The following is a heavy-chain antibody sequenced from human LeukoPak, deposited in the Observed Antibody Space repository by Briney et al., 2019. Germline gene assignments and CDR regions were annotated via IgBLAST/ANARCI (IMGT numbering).Heavy chain of an antibody. V-gene: IGHV4-34*01. D-gene: IGHD5-24*01. J-gene: IGHJ4*02. Sequence: SETLSLTCAVYGGSFSGYYWSWIRQPPGRGLEWIGEINHSGSTNCNPSLKSRVTISVDTSKNQFSLKLSSVTAADTAVYYCAEGLQDADGDYRGQGTLVTVSS. CDR2: INHSGST. CDR3: AEGLQDADGDY. CDR1: GGSFSGYY.